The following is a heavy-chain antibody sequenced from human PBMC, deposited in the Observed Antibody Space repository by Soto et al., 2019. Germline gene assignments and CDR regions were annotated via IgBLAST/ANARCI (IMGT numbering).Heavy chain of an antibody. V-gene: IGHV3-21*01. CDR1: GFTFSSYS. D-gene: IGHD3-22*01. CDR2: ISSSSSYI. J-gene: IGHJ3*02. Sequence: EVQLVESGGGMVKPGGSLRLSCAASGFTFSSYSMNWVRQAPGKGLAWLSSISSSSSYIYYADSVKGRFTSSRDNAKNSLYLQMNSLRAEDTAVYYCARDLGYYDSSGRRSAFDIWGQGTMVTVSS. CDR3: ARDLGYYDSSGRRSAFDI.